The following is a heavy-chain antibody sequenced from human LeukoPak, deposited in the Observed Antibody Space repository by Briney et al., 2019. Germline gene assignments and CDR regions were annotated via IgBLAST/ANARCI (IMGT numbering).Heavy chain of an antibody. V-gene: IGHV3-48*04. CDR1: GISFSNYS. CDR2: ISSSGSTI. Sequence: GGSLRLSCAASGISFSNYSMNWVRQAPGKGLEWVSYISSSGSTIYYADSVKGRFTISRDNAKNSLYLQMNSLRAEDTAVYYCAGLGITMIGGVWGKGTTVTISS. CDR3: AGLGITMIGGV. D-gene: IGHD3-10*02. J-gene: IGHJ6*04.